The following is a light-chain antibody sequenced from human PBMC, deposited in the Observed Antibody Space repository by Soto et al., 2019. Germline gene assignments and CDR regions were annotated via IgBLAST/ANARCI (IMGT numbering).Light chain of an antibody. CDR1: QSISNW. V-gene: IGKV1-5*03. J-gene: IGKJ2*01. CDR2: KAS. Sequence: DIQMTQSPSTLSASVGDRVTITCRASQSISNWLAWYQQKPGKAPKLLIYKASSLESGVPSRFSGSGSGTEFTLTISSLQPDDFATYFCQQYNSYPYTFGQGTKLEIK. CDR3: QQYNSYPYT.